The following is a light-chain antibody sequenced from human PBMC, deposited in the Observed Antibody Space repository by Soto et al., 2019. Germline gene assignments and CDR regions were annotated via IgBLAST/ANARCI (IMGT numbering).Light chain of an antibody. Sequence: EIVMIQSPATLSVSPGESVTLSCRASQLFSSNLAWYQHKPGQAPRLIIHGASSRATGVPDRITGSGSGTDFTLSISRLEPEDFAVYYCQQYGGSPPITFGQGTRLEIK. CDR1: QLFSSN. J-gene: IGKJ5*01. CDR3: QQYGGSPPIT. V-gene: IGKV3-20*01. CDR2: GAS.